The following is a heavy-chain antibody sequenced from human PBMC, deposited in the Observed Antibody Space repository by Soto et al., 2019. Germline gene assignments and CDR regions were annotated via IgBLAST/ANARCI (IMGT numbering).Heavy chain of an antibody. CDR3: AKDHFGSGSLDMDV. V-gene: IGHV3-30*18. D-gene: IGHD3-10*01. CDR2: ISYDGSNK. Sequence: VHLVQSGGGVVQPGRSLRLSCAASGFTLSSYGMHWVRQAPGKGLAWVAVISYDGSNKDYADSVKGRSTISRDNSKNTRYLQMNSLRAEDTAVYYCAKDHFGSGSLDMDVWGKGTTVSVSS. J-gene: IGHJ6*03. CDR1: GFTLSSYG.